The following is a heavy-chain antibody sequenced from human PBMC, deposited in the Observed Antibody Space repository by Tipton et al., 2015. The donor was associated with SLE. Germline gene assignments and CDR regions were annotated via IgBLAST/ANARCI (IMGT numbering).Heavy chain of an antibody. CDR2: IYYSGST. D-gene: IGHD3/OR15-3a*01. CDR3: ASGLAPRFDY. CDR1: GGPISSGGYY. J-gene: IGHJ4*02. Sequence: TLSLTCTVSGGPISSGGYYWSWIRQHPGKGLEWIGYIYYSGSTYYNPSLKSRVTISVDTSKNQFSLKVSSVTAADTAVYYCASGLAPRFDYWGQGTLVTVSS. V-gene: IGHV4-31*03.